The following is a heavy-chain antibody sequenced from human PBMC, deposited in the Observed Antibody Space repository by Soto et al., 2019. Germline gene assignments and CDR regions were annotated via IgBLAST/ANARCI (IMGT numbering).Heavy chain of an antibody. CDR1: DGSFIGYF. Sequence: QVELQQWGPGLVKPSETLSLTCTIHDGSFIGYFWSWIRQSPEKGLEWIGEINHSGRTSYNLSLRRRVTISVDKSKNKFSLKVTSVTAADTAVYYCARGYVRATAYFDAWGQGSPVIVSS. J-gene: IGHJ4*02. D-gene: IGHD2-21*02. V-gene: IGHV4-34*01. CDR2: INHSGRT. CDR3: ARGYVRATAYFDA.